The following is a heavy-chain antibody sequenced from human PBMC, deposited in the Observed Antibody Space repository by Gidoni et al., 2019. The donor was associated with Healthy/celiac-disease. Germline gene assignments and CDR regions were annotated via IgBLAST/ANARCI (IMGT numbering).Heavy chain of an antibody. D-gene: IGHD2-21*02. J-gene: IGHJ4*02. CDR2: ISGRFGST. CDR3: AKEVVRGYCGGDCYIDY. V-gene: IGHV3-23*04. CDR1: GFTFSSYA. Sequence: EVQLVESGGGLVQPGGSLRLSCAASGFTFSSYAMSWVRQAPGKGLGWVSTISGRFGSTYYAYSVKGRFTISRDNSKNTLYLQMNSLRAEDTAIYYCAKEVVRGYCGGDCYIDYWGQGTLVTVSS.